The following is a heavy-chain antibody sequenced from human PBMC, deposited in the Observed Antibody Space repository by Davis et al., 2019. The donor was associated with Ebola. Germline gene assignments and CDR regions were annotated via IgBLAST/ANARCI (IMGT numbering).Heavy chain of an antibody. D-gene: IGHD3-3*01. CDR2: VSAYNGVT. CDR1: GYTFTSYG. Sequence: AASVKVSCRASGYTFTSYGISWVRQAPGQGLEWVGCVSAYNGVTEYAQKLQDRVTMTTDTSTSKAYMELRSLRSDDTAVYYCARVDLFWSGHYSKNWFDPWGQGTLVSVSS. V-gene: IGHV1-18*01. CDR3: ARVDLFWSGHYSKNWFDP. J-gene: IGHJ5*02.